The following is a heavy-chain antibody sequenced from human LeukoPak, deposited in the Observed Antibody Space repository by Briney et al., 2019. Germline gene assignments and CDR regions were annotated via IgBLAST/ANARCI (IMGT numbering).Heavy chain of an antibody. D-gene: IGHD3-10*01. CDR1: GFTFSSYG. CDR2: IRYAGSNK. Sequence: GGSLRLSCAASGFTFSSYGMHWVRQAPGKGLEWVAFIRYAGSNKYYADSVKGRFTISRDNSKNTLYLQMNSLRAEDTAVYYCAKVTDYYGSGSYPDFDYWGQGTLVTVSS. V-gene: IGHV3-30*02. J-gene: IGHJ4*02. CDR3: AKVTDYYGSGSYPDFDY.